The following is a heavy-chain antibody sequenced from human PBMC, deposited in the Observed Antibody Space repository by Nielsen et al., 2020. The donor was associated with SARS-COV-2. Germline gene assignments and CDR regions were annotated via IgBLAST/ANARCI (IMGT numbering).Heavy chain of an antibody. D-gene: IGHD6-13*01. CDR3: AKDFKGSSWHNAFDI. CDR2: IKQDGSEK. V-gene: IGHV3-7*05. Sequence: GESLKISCAASGFTFSSYWMSWVRQAPGKGLEWVANIKQDGSEKYYVDSVKGRFTISRDNAKNSLYLQMNSLRAEDTAVYYCAKDFKGSSWHNAFDIWGQGTMVTVSS. CDR1: GFTFSSYW. J-gene: IGHJ3*02.